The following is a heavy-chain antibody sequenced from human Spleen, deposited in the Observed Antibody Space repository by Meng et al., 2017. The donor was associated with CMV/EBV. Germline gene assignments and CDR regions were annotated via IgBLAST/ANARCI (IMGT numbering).Heavy chain of an antibody. CDR2: IKSKTDGGTI. CDR1: TVDNAW. V-gene: IGHV3-15*01. D-gene: IGHD2-2*01. CDR3: TTDLCAPSSTCYGNY. J-gene: IGHJ4*02. Sequence: TVDNAWMSWVRQVPGKGLEWVGRIKSKTDGGTIDYAAPVKGRFTISRDDSENVLYLQMNSLKTEDTAVYHCTTDLCAPSSTCYGNYWGQGSLVTVSS.